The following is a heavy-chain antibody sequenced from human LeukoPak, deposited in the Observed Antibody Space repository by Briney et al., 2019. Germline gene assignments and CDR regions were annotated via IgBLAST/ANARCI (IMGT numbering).Heavy chain of an antibody. CDR3: ARDPGDRFDY. V-gene: IGHV4-30-4*01. CDR1: GDSISSGDYY. D-gene: IGHD4-17*01. Sequence: SQTLSLTCSVSGDSISSGDYYWSWIRQPPGKGLEWIGYIYYSGSTYYNPSLKSRVTISVDTSKNQLSLKLSSVTAADTAVYYCARDPGDRFDYWGQGTLVTVPS. CDR2: IYYSGST. J-gene: IGHJ4*02.